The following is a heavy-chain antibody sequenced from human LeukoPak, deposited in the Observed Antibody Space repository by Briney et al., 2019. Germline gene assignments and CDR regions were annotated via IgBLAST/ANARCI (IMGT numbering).Heavy chain of an antibody. J-gene: IGHJ5*02. D-gene: IGHD1/OR15-1a*01. V-gene: IGHV1-18*01. CDR3: ARAGGWNIFDHTNWFDP. CDR1: GYTFINYG. Sequence: ASVMVSCKASGYTFINYGISWVRQAPGQGLEWMGWISVYNANTKYAQNLQGRVTMTTDKSTNTAYMELRSLRSDDTALYYCARAGGWNIFDHTNWFDPWGQGTLVTVSS. CDR2: ISVYNANT.